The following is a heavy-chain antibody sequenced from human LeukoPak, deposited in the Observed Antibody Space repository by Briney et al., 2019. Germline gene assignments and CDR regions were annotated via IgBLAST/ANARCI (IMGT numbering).Heavy chain of an antibody. CDR1: GFTFSSYG. Sequence: GGSLRLSCAASGFTFSSYGMHWVRQAPGKGLEWVAVISYDGSNKYYADSVKGRFTISGDNSKNTLYLQMNSLRAEDTAVYYCAKTPYDFWSGFDYWGQGTLVTVSS. CDR3: AKTPYDFWSGFDY. J-gene: IGHJ4*02. CDR2: ISYDGSNK. D-gene: IGHD3-3*01. V-gene: IGHV3-30*18.